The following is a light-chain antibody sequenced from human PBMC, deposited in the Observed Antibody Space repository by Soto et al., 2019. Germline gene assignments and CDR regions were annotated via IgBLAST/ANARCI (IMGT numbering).Light chain of an antibody. J-gene: IGLJ2*01. CDR1: SSDVGGYNY. Sequence: QSALTQPRSVSGSPGQSVTISCTGTSSDVGGYNYVSWYQQHPGKAPKFLIYDVSQRPSGVPDRFSGSKSGNTAALTISGLQAEDEADYYCCSYAGSHFLFGGGTKLTVL. CDR2: DVS. CDR3: CSYAGSHFL. V-gene: IGLV2-11*01.